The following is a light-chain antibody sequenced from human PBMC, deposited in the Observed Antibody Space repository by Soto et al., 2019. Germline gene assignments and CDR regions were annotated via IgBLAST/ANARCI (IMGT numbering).Light chain of an antibody. J-gene: IGKJ1*01. Sequence: EIVMTQSPATLSVSPGERSTLSCMAIQSVGINLAWYQQKPCQAPRLLIYRASTRATGIPARFSGSGSGTDFTLTISCLQSEDFESYYCQQYYSYPRTFGQGTKVDIK. CDR3: QQYYSYPRT. CDR1: QSVGIN. CDR2: RAS. V-gene: IGKV3-15*01.